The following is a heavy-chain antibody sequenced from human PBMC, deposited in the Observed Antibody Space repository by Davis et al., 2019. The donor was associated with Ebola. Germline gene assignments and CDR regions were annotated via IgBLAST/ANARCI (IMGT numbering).Heavy chain of an antibody. CDR1: GFTFSSYS. CDR2: ISSSSSTI. Sequence: GESLKVSCAASGFTFSSYSMNWVRQAPGKGLEWVSYISSSSSTIYYADSVKGRFTISRDNAKNSLYLQMNSLRAEDTAVYYCARATQTYYDILTGYYPFDYWGQGTLVTVSS. D-gene: IGHD3-9*01. J-gene: IGHJ4*02. CDR3: ARATQTYYDILTGYYPFDY. V-gene: IGHV3-48*04.